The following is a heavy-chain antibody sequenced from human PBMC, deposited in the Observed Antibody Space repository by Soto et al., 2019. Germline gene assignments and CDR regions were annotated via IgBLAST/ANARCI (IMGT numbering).Heavy chain of an antibody. D-gene: IGHD2-21*02. CDR3: AREDDGGDRDYYGLDV. CDR1: GGSISSAAYY. J-gene: IGHJ6*02. V-gene: IGHV4-30-4*08. CDR2: IHHTGSI. Sequence: SETLSLTCTVSGGSISSAAYYWSWIRQHPGKGLEWIGYIHHTGSIMYNPSFKSRLTMAVDTTKNQFSLQLTSVTAADTAVYFCAREDDGGDRDYYGLDVWGQGTTVTVSS.